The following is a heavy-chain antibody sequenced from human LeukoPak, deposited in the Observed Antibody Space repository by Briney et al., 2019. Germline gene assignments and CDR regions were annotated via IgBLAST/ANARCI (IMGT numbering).Heavy chain of an antibody. Sequence: PSETLSLTCAVYGGSFSGYYWSWIRQPPGKGLEWIGEINHSGSTNYNPSLKSRVTISVDTSKNRFSLKLSSVTAADTAVYYCARGTPFYYYGMDVWGQGTTVTVSS. J-gene: IGHJ6*02. CDR2: INHSGST. CDR3: ARGTPFYYYGMDV. V-gene: IGHV4-34*01. CDR1: GGSFSGYY.